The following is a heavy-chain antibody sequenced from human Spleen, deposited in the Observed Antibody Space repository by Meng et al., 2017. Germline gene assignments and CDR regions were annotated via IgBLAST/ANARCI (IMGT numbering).Heavy chain of an antibody. CDR1: GGSISTSGYY. D-gene: IGHD2-21*01. J-gene: IGHJ4*02. CDR3: ASFDHIPRRNYFDY. V-gene: IGHV4-39*01. Sequence: QPQLQESGPGLVRPSEALSLTCSVSGGSISTSGYYWGWIRQPPGKGLEWIGSIGHSGFTYYTPSLKSRVTVSIDTSRNQFSLWLNSMTAADTAVYYCASFDHIPRRNYFDYWGQGTLVTVSS. CDR2: IGHSGFT.